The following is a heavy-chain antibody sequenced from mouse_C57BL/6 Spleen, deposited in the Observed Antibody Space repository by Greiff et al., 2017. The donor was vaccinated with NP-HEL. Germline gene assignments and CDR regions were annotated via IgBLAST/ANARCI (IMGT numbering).Heavy chain of an antibody. CDR3: AKRLTGTYAMDY. CDR2: IYPGDGDT. Sequence: QVQLQQSGPELVKPGASVKISCTASGYAFSSSWMNWVKQRPGKGLEWIGRIYPGDGDTNYNGKLKGKATLTADKSSSTDYMQLSSLTSEDSAVYFCAKRLTGTYAMDYWGQGTSVTVSS. V-gene: IGHV1-82*01. J-gene: IGHJ4*01. D-gene: IGHD4-1*01. CDR1: GYAFSSSW.